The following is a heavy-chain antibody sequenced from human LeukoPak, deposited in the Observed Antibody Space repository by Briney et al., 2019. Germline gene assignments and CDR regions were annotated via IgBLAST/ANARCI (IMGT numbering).Heavy chain of an antibody. CDR2: INPNSGGT. V-gene: IGHV1-2*06. CDR1: GYTFTSYY. J-gene: IGHJ4*02. D-gene: IGHD1/OR15-1a*01. Sequence: GASVKVSCKASGYTFTSYYMHWVRQAPGQGLEWMGRINPNSGGTNYAQKFQGRVTMTRDTSISTAYMELSRLRSDDTAVYYCARNKKGSSPLDYWGQGTLVTVSS. CDR3: ARNKKGSSPLDY.